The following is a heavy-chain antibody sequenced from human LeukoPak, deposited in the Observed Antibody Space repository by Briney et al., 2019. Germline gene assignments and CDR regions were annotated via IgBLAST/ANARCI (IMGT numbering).Heavy chain of an antibody. CDR3: AMINWWEQWAFDY. CDR2: ISYDGSNQ. V-gene: IGHV3-30*03. Sequence: PGGSLRLSCAASGFTFSSYGMHWVRQAPGKGLEWVAVISYDGSNQYYADSVKGRFTISRDNSKNTLYLQMNSLRAEDTAVYYCAMINWWEQWAFDYWGQGTLVTVSS. D-gene: IGHD1-26*01. CDR1: GFTFSSYG. J-gene: IGHJ4*02.